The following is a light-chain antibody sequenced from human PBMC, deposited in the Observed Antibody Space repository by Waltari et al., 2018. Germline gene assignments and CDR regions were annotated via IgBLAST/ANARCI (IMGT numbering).Light chain of an antibody. Sequence: QSALTQPASVSGSPGRSITISCPGTSSDVGGYIHVPCYQQHPGKAPKLMIYDVSNRPSGVSNRFSGSKSGNTASLTISGLQAEDEADYYCSSYTSSSTRVFGGGTKLTVL. CDR2: DVS. CDR3: SSYTSSSTRV. V-gene: IGLV2-14*03. CDR1: SSDVGGYIH. J-gene: IGLJ3*02.